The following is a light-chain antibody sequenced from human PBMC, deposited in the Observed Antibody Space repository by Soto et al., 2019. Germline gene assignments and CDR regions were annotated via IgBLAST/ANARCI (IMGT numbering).Light chain of an antibody. Sequence: DIQMTQSPSTLSASVGDRVTITCRASQNVNNCLAWYQQKPGKAPKLLIHKASNLESGAPSRFSGSGSGTVFSLTISSLQPDDFATYYCQQYNSYWTFGQGTKVEIK. CDR3: QQYNSYWT. J-gene: IGKJ1*01. V-gene: IGKV1-5*03. CDR2: KAS. CDR1: QNVNNC.